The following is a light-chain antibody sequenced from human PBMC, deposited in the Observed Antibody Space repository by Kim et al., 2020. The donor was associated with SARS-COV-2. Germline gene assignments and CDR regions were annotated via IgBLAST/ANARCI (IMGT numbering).Light chain of an antibody. CDR1: NIGSKT. CDR2: YDS. V-gene: IGLV3-21*01. Sequence: SYELTQPPSVSVAPGKKARITCGGNNIGSKTVHWYQQKPGQAPVLVIFYDSDRPSGIPERFSGSNSGNTATLTISRVEAGDEADYYCQVWDSSINHPIFGGGTQLTVL. J-gene: IGLJ2*01. CDR3: QVWDSSINHPI.